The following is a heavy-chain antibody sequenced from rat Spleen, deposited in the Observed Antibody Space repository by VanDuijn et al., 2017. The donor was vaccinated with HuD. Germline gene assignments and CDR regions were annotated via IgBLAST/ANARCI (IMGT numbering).Heavy chain of an antibody. J-gene: IGHJ2*01. CDR2: IDFSGST. V-gene: IGHV3-1*01. Sequence: EVQLQESGPGLVKPSQSLSLTCSVTDYSITSNYWGWIRKFPGNKMEWMGYIDFSGSTGYNPSLKARISITRDLSKNQFFLQLNSVSTEDTAIYYCAKARFYYYDGGYYCFNYWGQGVMVTVSS. D-gene: IGHD1-12*02. CDR1: DYSITSNY. CDR3: AKARFYYYDGGYYCFNY.